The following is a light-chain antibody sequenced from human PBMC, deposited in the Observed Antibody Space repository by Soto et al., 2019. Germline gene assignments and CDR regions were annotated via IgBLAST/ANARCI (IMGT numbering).Light chain of an antibody. V-gene: IGKV3-20*01. CDR2: GAS. CDR3: QQYGSSSGT. J-gene: IGKJ1*01. Sequence: EIVLTQSPGTLSLSPGERATLSCRASQSVSSSYLAWYQQKPGQAPRLLIYGASSRATGIPDRFSGSGSGTDFTLTISSIEREDFAVYCCQQYGSSSGTFGQGTKVEIK. CDR1: QSVSSSY.